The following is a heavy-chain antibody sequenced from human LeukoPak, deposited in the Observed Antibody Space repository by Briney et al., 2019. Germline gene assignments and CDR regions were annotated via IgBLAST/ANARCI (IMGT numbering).Heavy chain of an antibody. D-gene: IGHD3-9*01. Sequence: PSETLSLTCAVYGGSFSGYYWSWIRQPPGKGLEWIGEINHSGSTNYNPSLKSRVTISVDTSKNQFSLKLSSVTAADTAVYYCARAWFLDVWGKGTTVTVSS. CDR2: INHSGST. CDR1: GGSFSGYY. CDR3: ARAWFLDV. J-gene: IGHJ6*04. V-gene: IGHV4-34*01.